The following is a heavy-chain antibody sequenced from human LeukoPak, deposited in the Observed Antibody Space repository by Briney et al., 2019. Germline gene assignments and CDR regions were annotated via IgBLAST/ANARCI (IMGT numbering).Heavy chain of an antibody. CDR1: GGSISSSSYY. V-gene: IGHV4-39*07. CDR2: IYYSGST. CDR3: ARARSGSSWLYYYYYYMDV. J-gene: IGHJ6*03. Sequence: SETLSLTCTVSGGSISSSSYYWGWSRQPPGRGLEWIESIYYSGSTNYNPSLKSRVTISVDTSKNQFSLKLSSVTAADTAVYYCARARSGSSWLYYYYYYMDVWGKGTTVTISS. D-gene: IGHD6-13*01.